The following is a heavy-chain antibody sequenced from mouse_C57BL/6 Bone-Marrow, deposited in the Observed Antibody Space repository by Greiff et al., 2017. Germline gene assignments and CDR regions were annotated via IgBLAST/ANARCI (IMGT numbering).Heavy chain of an antibody. CDR3: TGWEKVSFAY. CDR1: GFTFSDAW. D-gene: IGHD3-3*01. J-gene: IGHJ3*01. Sequence: EVKLMESGGGLVQPGGSMKFSCAASGFTFSDAWMDWVRQSPEKGLEWVALIRNRANNHATYYAESVKGRFTISRDDSKSSVYLQKNSLRPEDTGIYYCTGWEKVSFAYCGQGTLVTVTA. V-gene: IGHV6-6*01. CDR2: IRNRANNHAT.